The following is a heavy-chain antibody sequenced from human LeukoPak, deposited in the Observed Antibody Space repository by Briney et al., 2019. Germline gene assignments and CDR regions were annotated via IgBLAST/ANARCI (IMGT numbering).Heavy chain of an antibody. J-gene: IGHJ4*02. CDR1: GGTFSSYA. D-gene: IGHD6-13*01. CDR2: IIPIFGTA. V-gene: IGHV1-69*13. CDR3: ARDPHSYSSSWYFDY. Sequence: SVKVSCKASGGTFSSYAISWVRQAPGQGLEWMGVIIPIFGTANYAQKFQGRVTITADESTSTAYMELSSLRSEDMAVYYCARDPHSYSSSWYFDYWGQGTLVTVSS.